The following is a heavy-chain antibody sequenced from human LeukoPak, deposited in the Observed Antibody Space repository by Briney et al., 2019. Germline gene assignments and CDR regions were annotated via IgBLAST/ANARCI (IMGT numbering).Heavy chain of an antibody. CDR3: ARSLRYCSSTSCSNWFDP. Sequence: GGSLRLSCAASGFSFSASAMSWVRQTPGKGLEWVSSISENGRSTYYADSVKGRFTISRDNSKNTLYLQMNSLRAEDTAVYYCARSLRYCSSTSCSNWFDPWGQGTLVTVSS. CDR2: ISENGRST. V-gene: IGHV3-23*01. CDR1: GFSFSASA. D-gene: IGHD2-2*01. J-gene: IGHJ5*02.